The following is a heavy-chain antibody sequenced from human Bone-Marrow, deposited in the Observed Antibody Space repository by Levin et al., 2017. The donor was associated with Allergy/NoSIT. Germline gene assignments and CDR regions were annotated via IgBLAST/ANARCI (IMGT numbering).Heavy chain of an antibody. CDR1: GFTFSSYW. D-gene: IGHD5-18*01. V-gene: IGHV3-7*01. J-gene: IGHJ4*02. CDR3: ARDRGGGYSYGGYFDY. CDR2: IKQDGSEK. Sequence: PGGSLRLSCAASGFTFSSYWMSWVRQAPGKGLEWVANIKQDGSEKYYVDSVKGRFTISRDNAKNSLYLQMNSLRAEDTAVYYCARDRGGGYSYGGYFDYWGQGTLVTVSS.